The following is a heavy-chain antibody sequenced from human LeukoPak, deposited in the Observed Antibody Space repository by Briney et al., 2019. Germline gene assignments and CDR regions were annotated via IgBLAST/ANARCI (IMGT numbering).Heavy chain of an antibody. D-gene: IGHD1-26*01. CDR1: GFTFSSYA. V-gene: IGHV3-23*01. J-gene: IGHJ3*02. CDR3: AKSYRGSLAHDAFDI. CDR2: ISGSGGST. Sequence: GGSLGLSCAASGFTFSSYAMSWVRQAPGKGLEWVSAISGSGGSTYYADSVKGRFTISRDNSKNTLYLQMNSLRAEDTAVYYCAKSYRGSLAHDAFDIWGQGTMVTVSS.